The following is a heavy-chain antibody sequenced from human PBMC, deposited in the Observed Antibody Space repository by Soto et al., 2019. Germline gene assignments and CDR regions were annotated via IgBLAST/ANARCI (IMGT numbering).Heavy chain of an antibody. CDR3: ARIQGSFWSGYYEDY. CDR1: GFSLSTSGMC. V-gene: IGHV2-70*01. Sequence: SGPRLVNPTQTLTLTCTFSGFSLSTSGMCVSWIRQPPGKALEWLALIDWDDDKYYSTSLKTRLTISKDTSKNQVVLTMTSMDPVDTATYYCARIQGSFWSGYYEDYWGQGTLVTVSS. J-gene: IGHJ4*02. CDR2: IDWDDDK. D-gene: IGHD3-3*01.